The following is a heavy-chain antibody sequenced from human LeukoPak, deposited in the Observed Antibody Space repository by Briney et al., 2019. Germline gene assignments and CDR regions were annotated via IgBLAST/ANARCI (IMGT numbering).Heavy chain of an antibody. CDR2: ISSSGSTI. V-gene: IGHV3-11*01. Sequence: GGSLRLSCAASGFTFSDYYMSWIRQAPGKGLEWVSYISSSGSTIYYADSVKGRFTISRDNAKNSLYLQMNSLRAEDMAVYYCARFVPAATFDYWGQGTLVTVSS. J-gene: IGHJ4*02. D-gene: IGHD2-2*01. CDR1: GFTFSDYY. CDR3: ARFVPAATFDY.